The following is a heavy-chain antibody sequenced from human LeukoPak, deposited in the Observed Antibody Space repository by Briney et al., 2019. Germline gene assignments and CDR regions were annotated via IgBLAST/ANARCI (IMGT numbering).Heavy chain of an antibody. D-gene: IGHD3-16*01. CDR1: GFSFSRFW. Sequence: GGSLRLSCAASGFSFSRFWMTWVRQAPGKGLEWVANINEDGSQIYYVGSVRGRFTVSRDNARDSLYLQMTSLRVEDTAIYYCARDATRGGDLDYWGQGTLVTVSS. V-gene: IGHV3-7*01. J-gene: IGHJ4*02. CDR2: INEDGSQI. CDR3: ARDATRGGDLDY.